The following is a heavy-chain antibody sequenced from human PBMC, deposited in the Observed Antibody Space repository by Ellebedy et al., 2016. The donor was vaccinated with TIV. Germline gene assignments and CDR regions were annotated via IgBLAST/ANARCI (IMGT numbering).Heavy chain of an antibody. Sequence: PGGSLRLSCAASGFSFSDYVMHCVRQVPAQGLGWVAVIAYDGSNKHYAGYVRGRVTVSRDNLKNTLYLQMSSLRGDDTALYYCVREGMTEFRYGMDVWGQGTTVSVSS. V-gene: IGHV3-30-3*01. CDR1: GFSFSDYV. CDR3: VREGMTEFRYGMDV. D-gene: IGHD2-21*02. J-gene: IGHJ6*02. CDR2: IAYDGSNK.